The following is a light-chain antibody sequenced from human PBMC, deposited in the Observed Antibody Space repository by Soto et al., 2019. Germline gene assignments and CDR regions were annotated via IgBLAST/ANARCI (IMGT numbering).Light chain of an antibody. CDR3: QQRYNWPIT. J-gene: IGKJ5*01. CDR2: ADS. CDR1: QSISGY. V-gene: IGKV3-11*02. Sequence: EVVVTLCLAALSLSPGERATLSCRASQSISGYLGWYQQKPGQAPRLLIYADSNRATGIPARFSGSGSGRDFTLTISSLEPEDFSVYYCQQRYNWPITFGQGTRLAIK.